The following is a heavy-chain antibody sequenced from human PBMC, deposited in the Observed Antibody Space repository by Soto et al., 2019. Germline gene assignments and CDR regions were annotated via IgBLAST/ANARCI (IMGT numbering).Heavy chain of an antibody. CDR2: IYHSGST. J-gene: IGHJ6*02. V-gene: IGHV4-30-2*01. Sequence: SETLSLTCAVSGGSISSGGYSWSWIRQPPGKGLEWIGYIYHSGSTYYNPSLKSRVTISVDRSKNQFSLKLSSVTAADTAVYYCAREGDSGSYYGGYYYYYGMDVWGQRTTVTVSS. CDR1: GGSISSGGYS. D-gene: IGHD1-26*01. CDR3: AREGDSGSYYGGYYYYYGMDV.